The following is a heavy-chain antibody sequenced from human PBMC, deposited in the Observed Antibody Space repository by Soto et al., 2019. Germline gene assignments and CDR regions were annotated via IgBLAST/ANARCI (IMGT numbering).Heavy chain of an antibody. Sequence: GXSVEVSFRASCYTFTSYGISWVRQAPGQGLEWMGWISAYNGNTNYAQKLQGRVTMTTDTSTSTAYMELRSLRSDDTAVYYCAREAGQEGYWGQGTLVTVSS. V-gene: IGHV1-18*01. CDR2: ISAYNGNT. CDR3: AREAGQEGY. D-gene: IGHD6-13*01. J-gene: IGHJ4*02. CDR1: CYTFTSYG.